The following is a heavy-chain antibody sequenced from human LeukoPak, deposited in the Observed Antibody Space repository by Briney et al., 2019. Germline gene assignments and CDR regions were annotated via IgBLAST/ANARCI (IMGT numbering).Heavy chain of an antibody. V-gene: IGHV1-24*01. J-gene: IGHJ4*02. Sequence: GXSVKVSFKVSGYTLPELSIHWVRQAPGRGREWMGGFDPENGETVSARRLQGRLTMTEDTSSDTAYMELSSLTSEDTAVYYCAASGGYFDYWGQGTLITVSS. D-gene: IGHD3-16*01. CDR3: AASGGYFDY. CDR1: GYTLPELS. CDR2: FDPENGET.